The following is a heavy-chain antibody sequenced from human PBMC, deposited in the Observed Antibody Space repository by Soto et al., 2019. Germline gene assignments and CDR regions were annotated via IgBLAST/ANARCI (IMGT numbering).Heavy chain of an antibody. CDR3: GRSSGLRFLESYYYYGMDV. CDR1: GYTFTSYA. CDR2: INAGNGNT. Sequence: ASVKVSCTASGYTFTSYAMHWVRQAPGQRLEWMGWINAGNGNTKYSQKFQGRVTITRDTSASTAYMELSSLRSEDTAVYYCGRSSGLRFLESYYYYGMDVWGQGTTVTVSS. V-gene: IGHV1-3*01. J-gene: IGHJ6*02. D-gene: IGHD3-3*01.